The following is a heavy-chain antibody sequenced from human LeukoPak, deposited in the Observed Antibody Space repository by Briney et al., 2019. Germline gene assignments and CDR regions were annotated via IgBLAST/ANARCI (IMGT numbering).Heavy chain of an antibody. J-gene: IGHJ4*02. Sequence: ASVKVSCKASGGTFSSYAISWVRQAPGQGLDWMGRIIPIFGTANYAQKFQGRVTITTDESTSTAYMELSSLRSEDTAVYYCARGPYDSSGYPTAFDYWGQGTLVTVSS. CDR3: ARGPYDSSGYPTAFDY. CDR2: IIPIFGTA. CDR1: GGTFSSYA. D-gene: IGHD3-22*01. V-gene: IGHV1-69*05.